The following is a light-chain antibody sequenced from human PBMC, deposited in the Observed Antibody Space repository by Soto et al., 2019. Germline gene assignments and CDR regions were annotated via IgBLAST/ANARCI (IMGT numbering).Light chain of an antibody. CDR2: GAS. CDR1: QSISSD. CDR3: QQYNKWPRT. J-gene: IGKJ2*01. Sequence: EIVLTQTPATLYVPPGERATLSCRASQSISSDVAWYQQKPGQAPRLLIYGASTTATGIPARVSGSGSGTEFTLTISSLQSEDFAVYNCQQYNKWPRTFGQGTKVDIK. V-gene: IGKV3-15*01.